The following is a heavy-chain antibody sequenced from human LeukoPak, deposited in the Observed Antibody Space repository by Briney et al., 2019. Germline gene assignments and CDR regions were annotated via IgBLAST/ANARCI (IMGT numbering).Heavy chain of an antibody. V-gene: IGHV3-74*01. CDR1: RFNLGQYW. CDR3: AREKWDEDAFDM. CDR2: IGSGGRTK. J-gene: IGHJ3*02. Sequence: GGSLRLSCAASRFNLGQYWMHWVRQVPGKGLVWVSRIGSGGRTKNYADSVRGRFTISRDNARNTLYLPMNSLRAEDTAVYYCAREKWDEDAFDMWGQGTMVTVSS. D-gene: IGHD1-26*01.